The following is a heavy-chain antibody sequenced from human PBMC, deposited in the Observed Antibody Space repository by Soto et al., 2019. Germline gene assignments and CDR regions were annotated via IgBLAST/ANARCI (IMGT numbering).Heavy chain of an antibody. CDR3: AREKRSYFDY. Sequence: QPGGSLRLSCAASGFTFSSYAMHWVRQAPGKGLEWVAVISYDGSNKYYADSVKGRFTISRDNSKNTLYLQMNSLRAEDTAVYYCAREKRSYFDYWGQGTLVTVSS. CDR2: ISYDGSNK. J-gene: IGHJ4*02. CDR1: GFTFSSYA. V-gene: IGHV3-30-3*01. D-gene: IGHD3-10*01.